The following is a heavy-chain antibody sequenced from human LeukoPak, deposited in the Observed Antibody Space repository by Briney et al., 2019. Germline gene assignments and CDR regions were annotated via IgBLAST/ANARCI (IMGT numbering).Heavy chain of an antibody. CDR3: ARGVGTTVTPYYYGMDV. V-gene: IGHV4-31*03. Sequence: SDTLSLTCTDSVGSIRSGVYYWSWIRQHPGKGLKWIGYIYYSGSTYYNPSLKSRVTISVDTSKNQFSLKLSSVTAADTAVYYCARGVGTTVTPYYYGMDVWGQGTTVTVSS. CDR1: VGSIRSGVYY. J-gene: IGHJ6*02. D-gene: IGHD4-17*01. CDR2: IYYSGST.